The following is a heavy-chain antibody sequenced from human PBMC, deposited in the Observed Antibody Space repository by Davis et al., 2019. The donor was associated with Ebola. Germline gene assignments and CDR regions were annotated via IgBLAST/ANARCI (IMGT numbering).Heavy chain of an antibody. Sequence: GESLKISCAASGFTVSSNYMSWVRQAPGKGLEWVSVIYSGGSTYYADSVKGRFTISRHNSKNTLYLQMNSLRAEDTAVYYCARDRWDNWFDPWGQGTLVTVSS. CDR2: IYSGGST. V-gene: IGHV3-53*01. D-gene: IGHD1-26*01. CDR3: ARDRWDNWFDP. J-gene: IGHJ5*02. CDR1: GFTVSSNY.